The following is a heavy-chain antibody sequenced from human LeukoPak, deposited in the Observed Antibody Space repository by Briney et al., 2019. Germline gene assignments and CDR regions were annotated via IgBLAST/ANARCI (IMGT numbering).Heavy chain of an antibody. CDR1: GFTFSSYA. CDR2: ISYDGSDK. Sequence: GGSLRLSCAASGFTFSSYAIHWVRQAPGKGPEWLARISYDGSDKDYADSVKGRFTISRDNSKNTLYLQLNSLRVDDAAIYYCAKHRRSTLVTAYFDSWGQGTLVTVSS. V-gene: IGHV3-30-3*02. CDR3: AKHRRSTLVTAYFDS. J-gene: IGHJ4*02. D-gene: IGHD2-21*02.